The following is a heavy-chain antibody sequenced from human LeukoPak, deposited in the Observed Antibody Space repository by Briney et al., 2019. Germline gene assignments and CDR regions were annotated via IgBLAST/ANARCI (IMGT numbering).Heavy chain of an antibody. CDR3: ARDWGMTTGHENWGDAFDI. CDR1: GGTFSSYA. Sequence: SVKVSCKASGGTFSSYAISWVRQAPGQGLEWMGGIIPIFGTANYAQKFQGRVTITADKSTSTAYMELSSLRFEDTAIYYCARDWGMTTGHENWGDAFDIWGQGTMVTVSS. J-gene: IGHJ3*02. CDR2: IIPIFGTA. V-gene: IGHV1-69*06. D-gene: IGHD4-11*01.